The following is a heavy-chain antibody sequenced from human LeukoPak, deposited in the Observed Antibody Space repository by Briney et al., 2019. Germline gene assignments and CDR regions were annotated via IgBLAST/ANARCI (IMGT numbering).Heavy chain of an antibody. D-gene: IGHD6-13*01. V-gene: IGHV3-64*01. J-gene: IGHJ4*02. CDR2: IIAIGGST. CDR1: GFTFIASP. Sequence: GGSLRHSCVPPGFTFIASPMQWGRPALGKGREYLSRIIAIGGSTYYANSVKGRFTISRDNSKNTLYLQMGSLRPEDMAVYYCERDGSNWDFDYWGEGTLVRVSS. CDR3: ERDGSNWDFDY.